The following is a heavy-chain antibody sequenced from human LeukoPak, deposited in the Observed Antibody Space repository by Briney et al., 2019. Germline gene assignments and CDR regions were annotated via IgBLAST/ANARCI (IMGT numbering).Heavy chain of an antibody. CDR3: ARVGYNGWNFEN. J-gene: IGHJ4*02. V-gene: IGHV3-7*01. D-gene: IGHD5-12*01. CDR1: GFTFSSYW. CDR2: ISQDVSHK. Sequence: GGSLRLSCAASGFTFSSYWMSWVRQAPGKGLQSVAYISQDVSHKYYVDSVKGRFTISRDDAKNSLHLEMNSLRAEDTALYYCARVGYNGWNFENWGQGTLVTVSS.